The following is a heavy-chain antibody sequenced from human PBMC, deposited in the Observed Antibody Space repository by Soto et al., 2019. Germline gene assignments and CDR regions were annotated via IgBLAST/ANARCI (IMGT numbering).Heavy chain of an antibody. Sequence: QVQLQQWGAGLLKPSETLSLTCAVYGGSFSGYYWSWIRQPPGKGLEWIGEIKHSGSTNYNPSLKSRVTISVDTSKNQFSLKLSSVTAADTAVYYCAYITMVRGVITRHDYWGQGTLVTVSS. CDR2: IKHSGST. J-gene: IGHJ4*02. CDR3: AYITMVRGVITRHDY. V-gene: IGHV4-34*01. D-gene: IGHD3-10*01. CDR1: GGSFSGYY.